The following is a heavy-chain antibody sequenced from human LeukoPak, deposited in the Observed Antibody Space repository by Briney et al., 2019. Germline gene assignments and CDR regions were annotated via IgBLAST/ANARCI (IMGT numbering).Heavy chain of an antibody. J-gene: IGHJ4*02. CDR1: GGSISNGTYY. V-gene: IGHV4-39*07. CDR2: FFSGGST. D-gene: IGHD4-17*01. CDR3: ARDMSTVTPFDF. Sequence: TSETLSLTCTVSGGSISNGTYYWGWIRRPPNKGLEWIGTFFSGGSTYYNPSLKSRVTISVDTSKNQFSLKLNSVTAADTAVYYCARDMSTVTPFDFWGQGTLVTVSS.